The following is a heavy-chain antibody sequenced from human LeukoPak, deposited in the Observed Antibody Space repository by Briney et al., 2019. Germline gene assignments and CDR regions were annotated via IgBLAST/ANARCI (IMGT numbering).Heavy chain of an antibody. CDR2: IYYSGST. CDR3: ARRLTTVTSNWFDH. D-gene: IGHD4-17*01. Sequence: SETLSLTCTVSGGSISSYYWSWIRQPPGKGLEWIGYIYYSGSTNYNPSLKSRGTISVDTSKNQFSLKLSSVTAADTAVYYCARRLTTVTSNWFDHWGQGTLVTVSS. J-gene: IGHJ5*02. V-gene: IGHV4-59*08. CDR1: GGSISSYY.